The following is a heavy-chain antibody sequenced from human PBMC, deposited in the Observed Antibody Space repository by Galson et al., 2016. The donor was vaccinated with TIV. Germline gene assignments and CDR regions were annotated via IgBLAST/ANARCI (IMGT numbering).Heavy chain of an antibody. CDR2: ILPIFGAA. D-gene: IGHD6-13*01. CDR3: ARPSSSCRGCSYYYYMDV. CDR1: GGTFNIYA. J-gene: IGHJ6*03. V-gene: IGHV1-69*13. Sequence: SVKVSCKASGGTFNIYAISWVRQAPGQGLEWMGGILPIFGAANYAQKFQGRVTITADESTNTAYMELSSLKSEDTAVYYCARPSSSCRGCSYYYYMDVWGKGTTVT.